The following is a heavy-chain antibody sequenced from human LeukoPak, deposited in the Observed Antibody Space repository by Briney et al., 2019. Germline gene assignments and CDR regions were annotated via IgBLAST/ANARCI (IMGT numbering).Heavy chain of an antibody. CDR1: GYTFTDNY. Sequence: ASVKVSCKASGYTFTDNYIRCVRQAPGQGLEWMGRINPKTGGTNYAQKFQGRVTITTDTSISTAYMDLSSLRSDDTAVYICARDGPGYCSPTSCSDNWFDPWGQGALVTVSS. V-gene: IGHV1-2*06. J-gene: IGHJ5*02. D-gene: IGHD2-2*01. CDR3: ARDGPGYCSPTSCSDNWFDP. CDR2: INPKTGGT.